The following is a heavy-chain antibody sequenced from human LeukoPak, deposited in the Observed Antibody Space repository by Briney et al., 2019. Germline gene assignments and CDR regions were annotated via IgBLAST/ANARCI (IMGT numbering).Heavy chain of an antibody. Sequence: QPGGSLRLSCAASGFTFNDYWMTWVRQAPGKGLEWVANIKQDGSEKYYVDSVKGRFTISRDNAKNSLYLQMNSLRVEDTAVYYCARGGATTFGLWGNAFDIWGQGTMVTVSS. D-gene: IGHD3-3*01. CDR3: ARGGATTFGLWGNAFDI. J-gene: IGHJ3*02. V-gene: IGHV3-7*01. CDR1: GFTFNDYW. CDR2: IKQDGSEK.